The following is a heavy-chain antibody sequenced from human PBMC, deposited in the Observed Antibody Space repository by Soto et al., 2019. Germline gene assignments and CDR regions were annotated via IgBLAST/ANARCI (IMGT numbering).Heavy chain of an antibody. J-gene: IGHJ4*02. D-gene: IGHD2-8*01. CDR3: ARGVHDCTNGVCYQAFDY. Sequence: SETLSLTCTVSGGSISSYYWSWIRQPAGKGLEWIGRIYTSGSTNYNPSLKSRVTMSVDTSKNQFSLKLSSVTAADTAVYYCARGVHDCTNGVCYQAFDYWGQGTLVTVS. CDR1: GGSISSYY. V-gene: IGHV4-4*07. CDR2: IYTSGST.